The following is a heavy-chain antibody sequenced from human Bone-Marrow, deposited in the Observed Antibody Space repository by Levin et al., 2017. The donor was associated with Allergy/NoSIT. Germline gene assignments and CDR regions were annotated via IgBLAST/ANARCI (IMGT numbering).Heavy chain of an antibody. J-gene: IGHJ5*02. D-gene: IGHD6-13*01. CDR3: AKDPLAAADWFDP. CDR2: MSGSGDRT. CDR1: GFTFSSYA. Sequence: PGGSLRLSCAASGFTFSSYAMTWVRQAPGKGLEWVSGMSGSGDRTNYADSVKGRFTISRDNSKNTLYLQMNSLRAEDTAVYYCAKDPLAAADWFDPWGQGTLVTVSS. V-gene: IGHV3-23*01.